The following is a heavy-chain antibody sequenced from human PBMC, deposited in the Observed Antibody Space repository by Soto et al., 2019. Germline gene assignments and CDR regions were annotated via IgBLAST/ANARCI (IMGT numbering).Heavy chain of an antibody. Sequence: QVQLQESGPGLVRPSQTLSLTCTVSGDSITSGDYYWTWIRQPPGKGLEWLGCIYSSVNTYYSPSLRSPITISIATSKNQFFLKLSSVTAADTAIYYCATTDARGYSYGSRDFWGQGTVVTVSS. D-gene: IGHD5-18*01. J-gene: IGHJ4*02. CDR2: IYSSVNT. CDR3: ATTDARGYSYGSRDF. CDR1: GDSITSGDYY. V-gene: IGHV4-30-4*01.